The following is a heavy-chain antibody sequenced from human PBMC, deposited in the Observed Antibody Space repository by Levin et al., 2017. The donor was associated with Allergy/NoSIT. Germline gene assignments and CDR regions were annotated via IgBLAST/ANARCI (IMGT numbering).Heavy chain of an antibody. D-gene: IGHD5-12*01. CDR2: IYHSGST. CDR3: ARHPTIVATMGGYYY. Sequence: ESLKISCTVSGGSISSSSYYWGWIRQPPGKGLEWIGNIYHSGSTYYNPSLKSRVTISVDTSKNQFSLKLSSVTAADTAVYHCARHPTIVATMGGYYYWGQGTLVTVSS. CDR1: GGSISSSSYY. V-gene: IGHV4-39*01. J-gene: IGHJ4*02.